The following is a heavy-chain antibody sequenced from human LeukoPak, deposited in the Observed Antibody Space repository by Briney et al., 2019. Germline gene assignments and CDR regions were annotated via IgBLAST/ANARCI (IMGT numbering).Heavy chain of an antibody. J-gene: IGHJ4*02. D-gene: IGHD6-6*01. CDR1: GGPISSGGYS. V-gene: IGHV4-30-2*01. CDR2: IYHSGST. Sequence: SETLSLTCTVSGGPISSGGYSWSWIRQPPGKGLEWIGYIYHSGSTYYNPSLKSRVTISVDRSKNQFSLKLSSVTAADTAVYYCASYSSSARSFDYWGQGTLVTVSS. CDR3: ASYSSSARSFDY.